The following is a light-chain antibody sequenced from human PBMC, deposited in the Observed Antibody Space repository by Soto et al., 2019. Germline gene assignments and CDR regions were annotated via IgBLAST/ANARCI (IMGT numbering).Light chain of an antibody. J-gene: IGLJ1*01. Sequence: QSALTQPPSVSGAPGQRVTISCTGSSSNIGANSDVHWYQQLTGAAPTLLIYGNTNRPSGVSDRFSASKSGTSASLAITGLQAEDEADYYCQSYDNSLSGFYVFGTGTKVTVL. CDR1: SSNIGANSD. CDR3: QSYDNSLSGFYV. V-gene: IGLV1-40*01. CDR2: GNT.